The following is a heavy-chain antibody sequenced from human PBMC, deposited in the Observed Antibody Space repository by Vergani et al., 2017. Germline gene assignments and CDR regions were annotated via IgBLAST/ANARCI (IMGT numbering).Heavy chain of an antibody. CDR1: GFTFGDYA. J-gene: IGHJ3*02. CDR3: TSPNYYDILFGAFDI. CDR2: IRSKAYGGTT. D-gene: IGHD3-22*01. V-gene: IGHV3-49*03. Sequence: EVQLVESGGGLVQPGRSLRLSCTASGFTFGDYAMSWFRQAPGKGLEWVGFIRSKAYGGTTEYAASLKGRFNISRDESKSISYLQMNSLKTEDTAVYYCTSPNYYDILFGAFDIWGQGTMVTVSS.